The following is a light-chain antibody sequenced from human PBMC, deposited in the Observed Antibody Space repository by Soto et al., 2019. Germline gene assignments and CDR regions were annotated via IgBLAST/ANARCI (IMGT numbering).Light chain of an antibody. Sequence: EIVLTQSPGTLSLSPGERATLSCRASQSVSSSYLAWYQQKPGQAPRLLIYGASSRATGIPDRFSGRGSGPDFALTVSRLEPEDLAVYFCQQYGSSPTAFGQGTKVEIK. CDR2: GAS. J-gene: IGKJ2*01. CDR3: QQYGSSPTA. CDR1: QSVSSSY. V-gene: IGKV3-20*01.